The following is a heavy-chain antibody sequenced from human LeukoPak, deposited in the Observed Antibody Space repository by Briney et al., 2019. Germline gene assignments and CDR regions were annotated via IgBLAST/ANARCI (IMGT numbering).Heavy chain of an antibody. D-gene: IGHD7-27*01. J-gene: IGHJ4*02. CDR2: ITTSDGNT. CDR3: AKDGGLWVSAHWGDS. V-gene: IGHV3-23*01. CDR1: GFTFSSYT. Sequence: PGGSLRLSCAASGFTFSSYTMSWVRQAPGKGLEWVSTITTSDGNTYYADSVKGRFTVSRDNSKNILFLQMNSLRAEDTAVYYCAKDGGLWVSAHWGDSWGRGTLVTVSS.